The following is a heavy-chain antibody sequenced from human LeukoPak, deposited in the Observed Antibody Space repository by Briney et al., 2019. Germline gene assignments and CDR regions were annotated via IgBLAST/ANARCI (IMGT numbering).Heavy chain of an antibody. V-gene: IGHV4-30-4*01. D-gene: IGHD3-10*01. CDR3: ARGTMVQGVIRYFDY. CDR2: IYYSGST. Sequence: SETLSLTCTVSGGSISSGDYYWSWIRQPPGKGLEWIGYIYYSGSTYYNPSLKSRVTISVDTSKNQFSLKLSSVTAADTAVYYCARGTMVQGVIRYFDYWGQGTLVTVSS. J-gene: IGHJ4*02. CDR1: GGSISSGDYY.